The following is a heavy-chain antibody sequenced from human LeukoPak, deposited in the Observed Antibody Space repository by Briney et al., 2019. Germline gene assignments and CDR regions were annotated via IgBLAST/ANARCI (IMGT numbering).Heavy chain of an antibody. CDR1: GGSISSSSYF. Sequence: SEPLSLTCSVSGGSISSSSYFWGWIRQPPGKGLEWIGSIYYSGSTYYSPSLNSRVTISVDTSKNQFSLKLSSVTAADTAVYYCASMVRGGGVYYFDYWGQGTLVTVSS. CDR2: IYYSGST. CDR3: ASMVRGGGVYYFDY. V-gene: IGHV4-39*01. J-gene: IGHJ4*02. D-gene: IGHD3-10*01.